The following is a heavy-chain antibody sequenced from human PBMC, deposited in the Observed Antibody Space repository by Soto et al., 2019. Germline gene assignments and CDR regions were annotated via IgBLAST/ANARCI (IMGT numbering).Heavy chain of an antibody. CDR1: GFTFSSYA. J-gene: IGHJ3*02. CDR3: AKGTIPGYSSSSRAFDI. V-gene: IGHV3-23*01. CDR2: ISGSGGST. D-gene: IGHD6-13*01. Sequence: GGSLRLSCAASGFTFSSYAMSWVRQAPGKGLEWVSAISGSGGSTYYADSVKGRFTISRDNSKNTLYLQMNSLRAEDTAVYYCAKGTIPGYSSSSRAFDIWGQGTMVTVSS.